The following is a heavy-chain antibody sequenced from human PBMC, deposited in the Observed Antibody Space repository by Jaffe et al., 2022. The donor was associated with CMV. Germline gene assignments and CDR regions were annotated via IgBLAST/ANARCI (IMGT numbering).Heavy chain of an antibody. CDR1: GFTFSSYA. CDR3: AKDRHYDSSGYKAEYFQH. D-gene: IGHD3-22*01. CDR2: ISGSGGST. V-gene: IGHV3-23*01. Sequence: EVQLLESGGGLVQPGGSLRLSCAASGFTFSSYAMSWVRQAPGKGLEWVSAISGSGGSTYYADSVKGRFTISRDNSKNTLYLQMNSLRAEDTAVYYCAKDRHYDSSGYKAEYFQHWGQGTLVTVSS. J-gene: IGHJ1*01.